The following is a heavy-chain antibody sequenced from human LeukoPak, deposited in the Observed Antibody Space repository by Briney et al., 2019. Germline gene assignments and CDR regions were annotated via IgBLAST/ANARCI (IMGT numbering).Heavy chain of an antibody. CDR3: LNSGSNYEAVS. Sequence: SETLSLTCTVSGSSIRTYTHWGWIRQPPGKGLEWIGSIHHTGKTYYNPSLESRVTISVDTSKNQFSLKLSSVSAADTALYFCLNSGSNYEAVSWGQGTLVTVSS. CDR2: IHHTGKT. D-gene: IGHD5-18*01. CDR1: GSSIRTYTH. V-gene: IGHV4-38-2*02. J-gene: IGHJ5*02.